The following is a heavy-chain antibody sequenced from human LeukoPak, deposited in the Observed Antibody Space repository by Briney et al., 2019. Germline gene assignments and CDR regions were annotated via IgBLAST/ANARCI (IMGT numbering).Heavy chain of an antibody. Sequence: GGSLRLSCAASGFTFSNSGMHWVRQAPGKGLEWVAFMLFDGSLTYHADSVKGRFTISRDNSKNTLFLHMNSLRGEDTAVYYCARDSPDLGISWYSDLWGRGTLVTDSS. CDR3: ARDSPDLGISWYSDL. V-gene: IGHV3-33*01. CDR2: MLFDGSLT. J-gene: IGHJ2*01. D-gene: IGHD1-14*01. CDR1: GFTFSNSG.